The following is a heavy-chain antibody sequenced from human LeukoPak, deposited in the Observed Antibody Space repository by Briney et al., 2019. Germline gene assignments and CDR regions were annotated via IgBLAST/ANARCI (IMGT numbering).Heavy chain of an antibody. CDR3: AKAHPLGYCSSTSCYVGWDY. CDR2: IDSSSSYI. D-gene: IGHD2-2*01. V-gene: IGHV3-21*04. J-gene: IGHJ4*02. Sequence: GGSLRLSCAASGFTFSTCSMNWVRQAPGKGLEWVASIDSSSSYIYYADSEKGRLTISRDNAKNSLYLQMNSLRAADTAVYYCAKAHPLGYCSSTSCYVGWDYWGQGALVTVSS. CDR1: GFTFSTCS.